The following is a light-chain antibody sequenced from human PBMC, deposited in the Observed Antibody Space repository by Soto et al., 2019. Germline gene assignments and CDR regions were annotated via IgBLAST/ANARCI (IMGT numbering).Light chain of an antibody. CDR2: WAS. J-gene: IGKJ4*01. CDR3: QQYFGDPLT. V-gene: IGKV4-1*01. Sequence: DFVMTQSTASLAVSLGESATINCKSSQRVLSSSNNKNYLAWFQQKPGQPHKLLIYWASTRESGVPDRFSGSGSGTDFTLTISSLQAEDVAIYYCQQYFGDPLTFGGGTKV. CDR1: QRVLSSSNNKNY.